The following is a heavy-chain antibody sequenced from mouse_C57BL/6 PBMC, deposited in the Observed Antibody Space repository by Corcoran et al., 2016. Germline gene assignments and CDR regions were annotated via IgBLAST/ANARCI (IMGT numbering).Heavy chain of an antibody. V-gene: IGHV1-26*01. CDR2: INPNNGGT. CDR1: VYTFTAYY. CDR3: ARARFPIMCDY. J-gene: IGHJ2*01. Sequence: EVQLQQSGPELMKLGALVKLSYKASVYTFTAYYMNWVKPSHGKSLEWIGDINPNNGGTSYNHKFKGKATLTVAKSSSTAYMERRILTSEDSAVYYCARARFPIMCDYCGQGITLTVSS.